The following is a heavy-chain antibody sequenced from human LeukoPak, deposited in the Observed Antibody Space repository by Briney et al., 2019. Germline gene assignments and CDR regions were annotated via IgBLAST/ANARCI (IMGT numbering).Heavy chain of an antibody. Sequence: SETLSLTCTVSGGSISSGGYYWSWIRQHPGKGLEWIGYIYYSGSTYYNPSLKSRVTISVDTSKNQFSLKLSSVTAADTAVYYCARDYDSSGYLDYWGQGTLVTASS. D-gene: IGHD3-22*01. CDR3: ARDYDSSGYLDY. CDR1: GGSISSGGYY. CDR2: IYYSGST. J-gene: IGHJ4*02. V-gene: IGHV4-31*03.